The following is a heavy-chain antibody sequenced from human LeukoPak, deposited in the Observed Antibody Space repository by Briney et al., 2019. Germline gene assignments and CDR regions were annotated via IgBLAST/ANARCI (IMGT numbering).Heavy chain of an antibody. V-gene: IGHV3-13*01. J-gene: IGHJ4*02. CDR3: ARVSSGGGKSFYFDY. CDR1: GFTFSSYD. Sequence: GGSLRLSCAASGFTFSSYDMHRVRQATGRGLEWVSAIDTAGDTYYPGSVKGRFTISRENAKNSLYLQMNSLRAGDTAVYYCARVSSGGGKSFYFDYWGQGTLVTVSS. D-gene: IGHD1-26*01. CDR2: IDTAGDT.